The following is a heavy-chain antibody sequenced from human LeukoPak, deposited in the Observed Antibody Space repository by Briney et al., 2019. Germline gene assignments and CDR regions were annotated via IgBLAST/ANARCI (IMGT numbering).Heavy chain of an antibody. Sequence: SETLSLTCTVSGGSISSSSYYWGWIRQPPGKGLEWIGSIYYSGSTYYNPSLKSRVTISVDTSKNQLSLKLSSVTAADTAVYYCARCPTTVTTPRPFDYWGQGTLVTVSS. V-gene: IGHV4-39*01. CDR3: ARCPTTVTTPRPFDY. D-gene: IGHD4-17*01. J-gene: IGHJ4*02. CDR1: GGSISSSSYY. CDR2: IYYSGST.